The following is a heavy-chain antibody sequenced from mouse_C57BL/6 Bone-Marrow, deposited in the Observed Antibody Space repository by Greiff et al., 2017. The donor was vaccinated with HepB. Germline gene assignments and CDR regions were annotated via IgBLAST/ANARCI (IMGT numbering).Heavy chain of an antibody. CDR2: INPGSGGT. J-gene: IGHJ3*01. CDR3: ARSAVVSIGAWFAY. Sequence: QVHVKQSGAELVRPGTSVKVSCKASGYAFTNYLIEWVKQRPGQGLEWIGVINPGSGGTNYNEKFKGKATLTADKSSSTAYMQLSSLTSEDSAVYFCARSAVVSIGAWFAYWGQGTLVTVST. D-gene: IGHD6-2*01. V-gene: IGHV1-54*01. CDR1: GYAFTNYL.